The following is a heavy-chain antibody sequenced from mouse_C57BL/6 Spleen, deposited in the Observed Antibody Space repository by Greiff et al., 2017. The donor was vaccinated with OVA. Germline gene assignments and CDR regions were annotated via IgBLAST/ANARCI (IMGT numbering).Heavy chain of an antibody. D-gene: IGHD1-1*01. CDR2: IYPGDGDT. CDR1: GYAFSSSW. CDR3: ARGLRSGYFDY. V-gene: IGHV1-82*01. Sequence: VQLKESGPELVKPGASVKISCKASGYAFSSSWMNWVKQRPGKGLEWIGRIYPGDGDTNYNGKFKGKATLTADKSSSTAYMQLSSLTSEDSAVYFCARGLRSGYFDYWGQGTTLTVSS. J-gene: IGHJ2*01.